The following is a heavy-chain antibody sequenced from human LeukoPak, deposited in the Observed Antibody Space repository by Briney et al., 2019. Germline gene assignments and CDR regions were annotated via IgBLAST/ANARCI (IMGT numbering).Heavy chain of an antibody. CDR1: GGSFSGYY. V-gene: IGHV4-34*01. Sequence: PSETLSLTCAVYGGSFSGYYWSWIRQPPGKGLEWIGDVNHSGGTNYNPSLKSRVTISVDTSKNQFSLKLSSVTAADTAVYHCARVLSIVVVPGATFWFDPWAREPWSPSPQ. J-gene: IGHJ5*02. CDR3: ARVLSIVVVPGATFWFDP. D-gene: IGHD2-2*01. CDR2: VNHSGGT.